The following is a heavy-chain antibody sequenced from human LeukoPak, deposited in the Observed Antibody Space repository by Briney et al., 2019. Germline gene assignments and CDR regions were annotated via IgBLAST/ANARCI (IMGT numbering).Heavy chain of an antibody. J-gene: IGHJ4*02. CDR3: ARGGSGYSYGKIDS. CDR2: IKQDGSET. CDR1: GFTFSSYA. D-gene: IGHD5-18*01. Sequence: HTGGSLRLSCAASGFTFSSYAMHWVRQAPGKGLEWVANIKQDGSETYYVDSVKGRFTISRDDAKNSLYLQMNSLRDEDTAVYYCARGGSGYSYGKIDSWGQGILVTVSS. V-gene: IGHV3-7*01.